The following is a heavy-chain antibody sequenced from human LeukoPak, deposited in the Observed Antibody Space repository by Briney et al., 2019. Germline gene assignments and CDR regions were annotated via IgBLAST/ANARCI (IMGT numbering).Heavy chain of an antibody. CDR1: GGSISSSSYY. D-gene: IGHD2-2*01. CDR3: ARKQRYCSSTSCETYYYYYYMDV. Sequence: SETLSLTCTVSGGSISSSSYYWGWIRQPPGKGLEWIGSIYYSGNTYYNPSLKSRVTISVDTSKNQFSLKLSSVTAADTAVYYCARKQRYCSSTSCETYYYYYYMDVWGKGTTVTVSS. J-gene: IGHJ6*03. CDR2: IYYSGNT. V-gene: IGHV4-39*01.